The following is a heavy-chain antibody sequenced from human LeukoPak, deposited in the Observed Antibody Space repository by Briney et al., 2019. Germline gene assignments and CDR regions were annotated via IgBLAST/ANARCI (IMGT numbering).Heavy chain of an antibody. V-gene: IGHV3-30*18. D-gene: IGHD3-10*01. CDR1: GFTFSSYG. CDR3: AKDRGDLRLLIDY. CDR2: ISYDGSNK. J-gene: IGHJ4*02. Sequence: QAGGSLRLSCAASGFTFSSYGMHWVRQAPGKGLEWVAVISYDGSNKYYADSVKGRFTISRDNSKNTLYLQMNSLRAEDTAVYYCAKDRGDLRLLIDYWGQGTLVTVSS.